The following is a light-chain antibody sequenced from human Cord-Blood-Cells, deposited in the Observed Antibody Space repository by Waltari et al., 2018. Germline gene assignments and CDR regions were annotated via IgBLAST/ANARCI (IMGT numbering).Light chain of an antibody. CDR2: EAN. Sequence: NFMLTQPHSVSESPGKTVTIPCTRSSGSIASHYVQWYQQRPGSSPTTVIYEANQRPSGVPGRFSGSIDSSSNSASLTISGLKTEDEADYYCQSYDSSNRVFGGGTKLTVL. CDR1: SGSIASHY. CDR3: QSYDSSNRV. J-gene: IGLJ3*02. V-gene: IGLV6-57*01.